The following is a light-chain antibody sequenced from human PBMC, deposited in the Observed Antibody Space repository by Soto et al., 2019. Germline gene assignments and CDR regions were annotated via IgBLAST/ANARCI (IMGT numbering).Light chain of an antibody. CDR1: SSDVGVYNY. CDR2: EVS. J-gene: IGLJ1*01. Sequence: QSALTQPASVSGSPGQSITISCTGTSSDVGVYNYVSWYQQHPGKAPKLMIYEVSNRPSGVSNRFSGSKSGNTASLTISGLQAEDEADYYRSSYTSSSTEVFGTGTKLTVL. CDR3: SSYTSSSTEV. V-gene: IGLV2-14*01.